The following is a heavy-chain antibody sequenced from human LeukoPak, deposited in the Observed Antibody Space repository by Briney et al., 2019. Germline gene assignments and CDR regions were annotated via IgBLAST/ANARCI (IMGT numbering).Heavy chain of an antibody. CDR1: GGSISSYY. Sequence: SETLSLTCTVSGGSISSYYWCWIRQPPGKRLEWIWYIYYSGSTNYNPSLKSRVTISVDTSKNQFSLKLSSVTAADTAVYYCARDQRVGDSSGWYYYYGMDVWGKGTTVTVSS. J-gene: IGHJ6*04. CDR3: ARDQRVGDSSGWYYYYGMDV. D-gene: IGHD6-19*01. V-gene: IGHV4-59*01. CDR2: IYYSGST.